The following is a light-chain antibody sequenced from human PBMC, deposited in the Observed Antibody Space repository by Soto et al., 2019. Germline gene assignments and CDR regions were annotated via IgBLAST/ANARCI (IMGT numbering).Light chain of an antibody. CDR2: DAS. V-gene: IGKV1-5*01. CDR3: QQYSSYPWT. Sequence: EIPLTQSPSTLSASVGDRVTISCRASQSISKSLAWYQQKPGKAPDLLIYDASSLEGGVPSRFSGSGYGTEFTLTISSLLPDDFATYYCQQYSSYPWTCGQGTKVDI. J-gene: IGKJ1*01. CDR1: QSISKS.